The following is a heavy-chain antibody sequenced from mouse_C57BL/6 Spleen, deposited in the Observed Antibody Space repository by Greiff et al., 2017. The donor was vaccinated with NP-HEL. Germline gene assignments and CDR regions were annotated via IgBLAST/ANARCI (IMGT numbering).Heavy chain of an antibody. CDR3: ERDLLFAY. V-gene: IGHV5-4*01. CDR2: ISDGGSYT. Sequence: EVQVVESGGGLVKPGGSLKLSCAASGFTFSSYAMSWVRQTPEKRLEWVATISDGGSYTYYPDNVKGRFTISRDNAKNNLYLQMSHLKSEDTAMYYCERDLLFAYWGQGTLVTVSA. CDR1: GFTFSSYA. J-gene: IGHJ3*01.